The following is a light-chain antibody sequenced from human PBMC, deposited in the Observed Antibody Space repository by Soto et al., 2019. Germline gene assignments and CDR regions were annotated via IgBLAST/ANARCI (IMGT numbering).Light chain of an antibody. CDR1: QSISSW. V-gene: IGKV1-5*03. CDR2: KAS. CDR3: QHYNSYSEA. J-gene: IGKJ1*01. Sequence: DIQMTQSPSTLSASVGARVSITCRASQSISSWLAWYQQKPGKAPKLLIYKASTLKSGVPSRFSGSGSGTECNLTISSLQPDDFATYYCQHYNSYSEAFGQGTKVDIK.